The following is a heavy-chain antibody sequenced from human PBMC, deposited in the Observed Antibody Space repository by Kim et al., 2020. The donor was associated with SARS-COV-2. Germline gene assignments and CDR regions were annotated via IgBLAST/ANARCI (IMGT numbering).Heavy chain of an antibody. V-gene: IGHV3-23*01. Sequence: TFDADSVKGRFTISRDNSKNTLYLQMNSLRAEDTAVYYCAKDTAVADQNYWGQGTLVTVSS. CDR3: AKDTAVADQNY. D-gene: IGHD6-19*01. CDR2: T. J-gene: IGHJ4*02.